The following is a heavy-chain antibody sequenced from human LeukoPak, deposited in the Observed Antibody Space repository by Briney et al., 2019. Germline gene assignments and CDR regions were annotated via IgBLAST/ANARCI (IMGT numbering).Heavy chain of an antibody. CDR3: ARLSIVGATISYYDY. V-gene: IGHV5-51*01. CDR2: IYPGDSDT. CDR1: GYSFSSYW. Sequence: GESLKISCKGSGYSFSSYWIGWVSQMPGKGLEWMGIIYPGDSDTRYSPSLQGQVTISADKSINTAYLQWSSLKASDTAMYYCARLSIVGATISYYDYWGQGTLVTVSS. D-gene: IGHD1-26*01. J-gene: IGHJ4*02.